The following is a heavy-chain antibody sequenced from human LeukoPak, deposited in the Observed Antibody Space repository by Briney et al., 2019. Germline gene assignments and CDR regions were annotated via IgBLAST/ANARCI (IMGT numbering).Heavy chain of an antibody. CDR3: AREAGTYGMDV. CDR2: ISGGGGTT. Sequence: GGSLRLSCSASGFTFSSHAVNWVRQPPGKGLEWVSSISGGGGTTYYADSVKGRFTISRDNSKSTLYLQMNSLRADDTAVYYCAREAGTYGMDVWGQGTTVTVSS. CDR1: GFTFSSHA. D-gene: IGHD1-1*01. J-gene: IGHJ6*02. V-gene: IGHV3-23*01.